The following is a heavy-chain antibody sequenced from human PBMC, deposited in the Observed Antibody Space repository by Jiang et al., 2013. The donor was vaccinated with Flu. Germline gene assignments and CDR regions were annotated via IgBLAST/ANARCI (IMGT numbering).Heavy chain of an antibody. J-gene: IGHJ6*03. V-gene: IGHV1-46*01. D-gene: IGHD5-18*01. CDR3: ARVIGRYSYGLWDYYYYYMDV. CDR1: GYTFTSYY. CDR2: INPSGGST. Sequence: GYTFTSYYMHWVRQAPGQGLEWMGIINPSGGSTSYAQKFQGRVTMTRDTSTSTVYMELSSLRSEDTAVYYCARVIGRYSYGLWDYYYYYMDVWGKGTTVTVSS.